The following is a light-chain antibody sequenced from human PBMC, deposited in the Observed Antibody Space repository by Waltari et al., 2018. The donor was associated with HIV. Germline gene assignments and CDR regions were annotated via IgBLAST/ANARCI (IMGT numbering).Light chain of an antibody. Sequence: QSVLTQPHSASGTPGQRVIISCSGSNCNVVSDVDKWYQQLPGTAPKLLIYGENERPSGVPERFAGSKYGSSASLAISDLQSEDEAEDYCAAWDVRLNEHLFGTGTKVTVL. V-gene: IGLV1-44*01. J-gene: IGLJ1*01. CDR2: GEN. CDR3: AAWDVRLNEHL. CDR1: NCNVVSDV.